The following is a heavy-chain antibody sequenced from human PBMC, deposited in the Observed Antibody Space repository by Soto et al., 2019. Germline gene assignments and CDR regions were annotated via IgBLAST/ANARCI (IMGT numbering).Heavy chain of an antibody. CDR2: ISGSGSDT. D-gene: IGHD5-12*01. Sequence: GGSLRLSCAASGFTFSGTYMSWIRHVPGKGLEWVSYISGSGSDTRYTDSVTGRFTISRDNAKNSLYLQMNGLKVEDTALYYCESGDRVADSCGRGYLVPGSA. J-gene: IGHJ4*02. CDR1: GFTFSGTY. V-gene: IGHV3-11*03. CDR3: ESGDRVADS.